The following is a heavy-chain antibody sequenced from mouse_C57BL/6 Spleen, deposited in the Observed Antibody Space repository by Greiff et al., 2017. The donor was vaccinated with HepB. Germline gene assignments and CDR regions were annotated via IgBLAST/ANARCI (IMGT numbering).Heavy chain of an antibody. V-gene: IGHV1-64*01. D-gene: IGHD1-1*01. CDR2: IHPNSGST. Sequence: QVQLQQPGAELVKPGASVKLSCKASGYTFTSYWMHWVKQRPGQGLEWIGMIHPNSGSTNYNEKFKSKATLTVDTSSSTAYMQLSSLTSEDSAVYDCALDGSSYYWYFEVWGTGTTVTVSS. J-gene: IGHJ1*03. CDR3: ALDGSSYYWYFEV. CDR1: GYTFTSYW.